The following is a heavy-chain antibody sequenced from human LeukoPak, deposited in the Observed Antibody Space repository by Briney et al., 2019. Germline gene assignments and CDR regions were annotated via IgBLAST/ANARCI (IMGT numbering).Heavy chain of an antibody. J-gene: IGHJ4*02. V-gene: IGHV4-61*02. D-gene: IGHD2-2*03. Sequence: SQTLSLTCTVSGGSISSGSYYWSWIRQPAGKGLEWIGRIYTSGSTNYNPSLKSRVTMSVDTSKNQFSLKLSSVTAADTAVYYCGRTLGYCSSTSCYRSFDYGAQGPLVTVPS. CDR1: GGSISSGSYY. CDR3: GRTLGYCSSTSCYRSFDY. CDR2: IYTSGST.